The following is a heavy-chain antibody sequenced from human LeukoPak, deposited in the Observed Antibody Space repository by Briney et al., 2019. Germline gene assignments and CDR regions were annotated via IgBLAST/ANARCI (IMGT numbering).Heavy chain of an antibody. V-gene: IGHV4-59*01. Sequence: SSETLSLTCTVSGGSISSYYWSWIRQPPGKGLEWIGYVSSRGDTNYNPSLKSRVTISRDTSKNQVSLNLNSITAADTAVYSCARGPRYFDTSGYYFDCWGQGLLVTVSS. J-gene: IGHJ4*02. CDR1: GGSISSYY. CDR2: VSSRGDT. D-gene: IGHD3-22*01. CDR3: ARGPRYFDTSGYYFDC.